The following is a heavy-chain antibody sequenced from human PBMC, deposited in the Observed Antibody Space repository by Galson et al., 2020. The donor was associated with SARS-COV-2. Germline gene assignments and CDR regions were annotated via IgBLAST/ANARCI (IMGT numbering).Heavy chain of an antibody. CDR2: IYSSGNT. CDR3: ARGVAY. Sequence: SETLSLTCSVSGGSITSGTYFWNCIRQPAGQGLEWIGRIYSSGNTNYNPSLKSRVTITMDTSKNKFSLNLNSVTAADTAIYYCARGVAYWGQGTLVTVSS. D-gene: IGHD3-10*01. J-gene: IGHJ4*02. V-gene: IGHV4-61*02. CDR1: GGSITSGTYF.